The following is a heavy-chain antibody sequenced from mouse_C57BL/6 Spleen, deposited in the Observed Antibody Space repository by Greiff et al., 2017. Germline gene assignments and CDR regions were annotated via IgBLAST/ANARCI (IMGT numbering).Heavy chain of an antibody. CDR1: GYTFTDYY. Sequence: VQLQQSGPELVKPGASVKISCKASGYTFTDYYLNWVKQRPGQGLEWIGWIFPGSGSTYYNEKFKGKATLTVDKTSSTAYMLLSSLTSEDSAVYFCARFASNYCSSYWYFDVWGTGTTVTVSS. CDR3: ARFASNYCSSYWYFDV. V-gene: IGHV1-75*01. D-gene: IGHD1-1*01. J-gene: IGHJ1*03. CDR2: IFPGSGST.